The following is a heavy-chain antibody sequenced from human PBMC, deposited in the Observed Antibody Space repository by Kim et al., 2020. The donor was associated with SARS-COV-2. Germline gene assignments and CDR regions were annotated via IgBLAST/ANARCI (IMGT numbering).Heavy chain of an antibody. J-gene: IGHJ6*02. CDR2: ISSSGTYI. V-gene: IGHV3-21*01. Sequence: GGSLRLSCAASGFTLSNYNMNWVRQSPGKGLEWVSSISSSGTYIYYADSLKGRFTISRDNAKDSLYLQMNSLRVEDTAVYYCAISTALFYYGMDVWGQGTTDTVSS. CDR3: AISTALFYYGMDV. D-gene: IGHD2-2*01. CDR1: GFTLSNYN.